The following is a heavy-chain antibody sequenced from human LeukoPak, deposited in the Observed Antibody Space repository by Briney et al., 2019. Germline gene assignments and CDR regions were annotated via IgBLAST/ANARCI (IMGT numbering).Heavy chain of an antibody. CDR3: ARKSGYARDY. CDR1: GESFSGYF. D-gene: IGHD5-12*01. Sequence: PSETLSLTCAVYGESFSGYFWNWIRQPPGKGLEWIGEINHSGSTSNHNPSLKSRVTMSVDTSKNQFSLKLSSVTAADTAVYYCARKSGYARDYWGQGTLVTVSS. J-gene: IGHJ4*02. CDR2: INHSGSTS. V-gene: IGHV4-34*01.